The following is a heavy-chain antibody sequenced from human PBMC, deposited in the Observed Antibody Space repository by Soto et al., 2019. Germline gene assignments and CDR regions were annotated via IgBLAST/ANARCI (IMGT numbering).Heavy chain of an antibody. J-gene: IGHJ5*02. V-gene: IGHV3-30*18. CDR1: GFTFSSYG. CDR3: AKVGGSSSASNWFDP. CDR2: ISYDGSNK. D-gene: IGHD2-15*01. Sequence: PGGALSLSCAASGFTFSSYGMHWVRQAPGKGLEWVAVISYDGSNKYYADSVKGRFTISRDNSKNTLYLQMNSLRAEDTAVYYCAKVGGSSSASNWFDPWGQGTLVTVSS.